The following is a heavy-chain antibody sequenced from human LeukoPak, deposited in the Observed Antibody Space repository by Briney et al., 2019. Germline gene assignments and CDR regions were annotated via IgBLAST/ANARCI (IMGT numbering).Heavy chain of an antibody. D-gene: IGHD6-19*01. Sequence: ASVKVSCKASGYTFTGYYMHWVRQAPGQGLEWMGWINPNSGGTNYAQKFQGRVTMTRNTSISTAYMELSSLRSEDTAAYYCARKPKAGKLGLGDYWGQGTLVTVSS. V-gene: IGHV1-2*02. J-gene: IGHJ4*02. CDR3: ARKPKAGKLGLGDY. CDR1: GYTFTGYY. CDR2: INPNSGGT.